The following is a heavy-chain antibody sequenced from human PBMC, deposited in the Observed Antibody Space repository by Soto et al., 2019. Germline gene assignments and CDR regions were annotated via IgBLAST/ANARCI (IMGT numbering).Heavy chain of an antibody. Sequence: SETLSLTCTVSGVSISSGGYYWSWIRQHPGKGLEWIGYIYYSGSTYYNPSLKSRVTISVDTSKNQFSLKLSSVTAADTAVYYCARDATWLQSDSVLYGMDVWGQGTTVTVSS. V-gene: IGHV4-31*03. CDR2: IYYSGST. CDR1: GVSISSGGYY. D-gene: IGHD5-12*01. J-gene: IGHJ6*02. CDR3: ARDATWLQSDSVLYGMDV.